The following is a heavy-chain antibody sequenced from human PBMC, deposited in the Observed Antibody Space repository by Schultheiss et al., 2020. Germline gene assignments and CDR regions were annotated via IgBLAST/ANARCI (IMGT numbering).Heavy chain of an antibody. CDR1: GGSVSSHY. J-gene: IGHJ4*02. D-gene: IGHD3-22*01. V-gene: IGHV4-59*02. Sequence: SETLSLTCNVSGGSVSSHYWTWIRQPPGKTLEWIGFIYKGGNMNYNPSLKSRVTISVDRSKNHFSLELNSVTAADTAVYYCASLDSSGYLFDYWGQGTLVTVSS. CDR3: ASLDSSGYLFDY. CDR2: IYKGGNM.